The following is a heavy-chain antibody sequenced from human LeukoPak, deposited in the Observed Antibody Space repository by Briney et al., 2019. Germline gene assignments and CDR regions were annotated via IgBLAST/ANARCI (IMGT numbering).Heavy chain of an antibody. CDR1: GGSISSGGYY. CDR3: AREGYYDSSGYYGP. Sequence: PSETLSLTCTVPGGSISSGGYYWSWIRQHPGKGLEWIGYIYYSGSTYYNSSLKSRVTISVDTSKNQFSLKLSSVTAADTAVYYCAREGYYDSSGYYGPWGQGTLVTVSS. V-gene: IGHV4-31*03. CDR2: IYYSGST. D-gene: IGHD3-22*01. J-gene: IGHJ5*02.